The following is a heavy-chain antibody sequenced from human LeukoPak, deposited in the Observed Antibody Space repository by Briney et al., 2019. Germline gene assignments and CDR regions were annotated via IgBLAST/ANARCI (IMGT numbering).Heavy chain of an antibody. Sequence: ASVKVSCKAAGYTFTGYYMFWVRQAPGQGLEWMGRINPNSGGTNYAQKFQGRVTMTRDTSISTAYMELSRLRSDDTAVYYCARDEIDPYDYGGKIQPEGHFDYWGQGTLVTVSS. CDR3: ARDEIDPYDYGGKIQPEGHFDY. J-gene: IGHJ4*02. CDR1: GYTFTGYY. CDR2: INPNSGGT. D-gene: IGHD4-23*01. V-gene: IGHV1-2*06.